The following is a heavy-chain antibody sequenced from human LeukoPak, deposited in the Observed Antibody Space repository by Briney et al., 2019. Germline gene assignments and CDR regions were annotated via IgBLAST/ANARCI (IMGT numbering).Heavy chain of an antibody. CDR3: AGHYDFWSGYLNWFDP. J-gene: IGHJ5*02. CDR1: GFTFSSNW. V-gene: IGHV3-74*01. Sequence: PGGSLRLPCAESGFTFSSNWMHWVRQAPGKGLVWVSRINEDGSTTNYADSVKGRSTIFRDNAKNSLYLQMNSLRAEDKAVYYCAGHYDFWSGYLNWFDPWGQGTLVTVSS. CDR2: INEDGSTT. D-gene: IGHD3-3*01.